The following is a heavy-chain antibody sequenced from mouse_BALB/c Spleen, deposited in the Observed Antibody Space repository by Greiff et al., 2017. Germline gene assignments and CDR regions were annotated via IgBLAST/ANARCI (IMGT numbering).Heavy chain of an antibody. V-gene: IGHV1-54*01. CDR2: INPGSGGT. CDR1: GYAFTNYL. Sequence: QVQLQQSGAELVRPGTSVKVSCKASGYAFTNYLIEWVKQRPGQGLEWIGVINPGSGGTNYNEKFKGKATLTADKSSSTAYMQLSSLTSDDSAVYICARYGTTVDYAMDDWGQGTSVTVSS. D-gene: IGHD1-1*01. J-gene: IGHJ4*01. CDR3: ARYGTTVDYAMDD.